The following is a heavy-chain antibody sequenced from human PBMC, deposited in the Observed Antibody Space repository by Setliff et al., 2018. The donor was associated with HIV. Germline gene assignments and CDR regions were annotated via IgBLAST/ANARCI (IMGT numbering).Heavy chain of an antibody. CDR2: VSYSGST. CDR1: GGSITGYY. D-gene: IGHD3-22*01. V-gene: IGHV4-59*08. J-gene: IGHJ3*02. Sequence: PSETLSLTCTVAGGSITGYYWSWIRQPPGKGLEWLGYVSYSGSTNFNPSLESRLAMSVDMSKNHFSLKPRSVTAADTAVYYCARHGHFYDSSSSDAFDIWGHGTMVTVSS. CDR3: ARHGHFYDSSSSDAFDI.